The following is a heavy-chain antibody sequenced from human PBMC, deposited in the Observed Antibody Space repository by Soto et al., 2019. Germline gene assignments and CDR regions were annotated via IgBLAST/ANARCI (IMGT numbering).Heavy chain of an antibody. CDR3: ARGRDCSGGNCYSVASYFYYMDV. Sequence: EVQLVESGGGLVKPGGSLRLSCAASGFTFATYSMNWVRQAPGQGLEWVSSISGSSSNSYIRYADSVKGRFTISRDNAENSLYLQMNSLRAEDAAVYYCARGRDCSGGNCYSVASYFYYMDVWGKGTTVTVSS. CDR2: ISGSSSNSYI. J-gene: IGHJ6*03. CDR1: GFTFATYS. V-gene: IGHV3-21*01. D-gene: IGHD2-15*01.